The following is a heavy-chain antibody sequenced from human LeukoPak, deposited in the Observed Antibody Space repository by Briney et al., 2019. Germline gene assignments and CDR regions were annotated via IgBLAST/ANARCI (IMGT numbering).Heavy chain of an antibody. V-gene: IGHV7-4-1*02. CDR2: INTNTGNP. Sequence: AAVNVSCKSSGYSFTSFGMNWVRQAPGQGLEWMGWINTNTGNPTYAQGFTGRFVFSLDTSVSTAYLQISSLKAEDTAVYYCGRRGDTSNQHRPGFDTWGQGTMVTVSS. CDR3: GRRGDTSNQHRPGFDT. CDR1: GYSFTSFG. J-gene: IGHJ3*02. D-gene: IGHD1-26*01.